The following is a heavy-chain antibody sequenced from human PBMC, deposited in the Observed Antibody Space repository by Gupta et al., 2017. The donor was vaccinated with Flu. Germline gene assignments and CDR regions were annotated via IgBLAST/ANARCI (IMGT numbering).Heavy chain of an antibody. J-gene: IGHJ4*02. D-gene: IGHD2-15*01. V-gene: IGHV1-18*01. CDR2: ISTDNDNT. CDR1: GYTFTNYG. CDR3: ARDDCKGGSCYSLDY. Sequence: QIQLVQSGAEVKKPGASVKVSCKTSGYTFTNYGITWVRQAPGQGLEWMGWISTDNDNTNYAQKFQGRVTMTADTSTSTVYMELRTLRSDDTALYYCARDDCKGGSCYSLDYWGQGTLLTVSS.